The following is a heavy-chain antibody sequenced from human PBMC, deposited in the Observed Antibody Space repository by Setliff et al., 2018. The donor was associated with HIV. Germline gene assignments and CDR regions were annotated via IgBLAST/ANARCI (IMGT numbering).Heavy chain of an antibody. CDR2: ISDSGGDT. CDR1: GFTFSNYA. Sequence: GGSLSLSCDASGFTFSNYAXXWVRHAPGKGLGWVSTISDSGGDTYFADSVKGRFTISRDNSKTTLYLQMNGLRSEDAAVYYCPHFLWSQRLFDYWGQGTLVTVSS. V-gene: IGHV3-23*01. J-gene: IGHJ4*02. D-gene: IGHD3-3*01. CDR3: PHFLWSQRLFDY.